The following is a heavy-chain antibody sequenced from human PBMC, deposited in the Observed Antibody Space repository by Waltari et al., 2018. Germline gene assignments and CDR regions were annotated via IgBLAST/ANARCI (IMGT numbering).Heavy chain of an antibody. D-gene: IGHD4-4*01. CDR2: IIPIFGTA. CDR3: ARWLSTQDSYYYYYGMDV. Sequence: QVQLVQSGAEVKTPGSSVKVSCKASGGTFRSYAISWVRQAPGQGLEWMGGIIPIFGTANYAQKFQGRVTITADESTSTAYMELSSLRSEDTAVYYCARWLSTQDSYYYYYGMDVWGQGTTVTVSS. CDR1: GGTFRSYA. J-gene: IGHJ6*02. V-gene: IGHV1-69*01.